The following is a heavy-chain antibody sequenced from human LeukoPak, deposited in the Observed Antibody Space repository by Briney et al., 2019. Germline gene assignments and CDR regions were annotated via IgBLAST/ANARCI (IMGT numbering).Heavy chain of an antibody. J-gene: IGHJ6*02. CDR2: IYTSGST. D-gene: IGHD3-9*01. CDR1: GGSISSYY. Sequence: SETLSLTCTVSGGSISSYYWSWIRQPAGKGLEWIGRIYTSGSTNYNPSLKSRVTMSVDTSKNQFSLKLSSVTAADTAVYYCARGIPYYDILTGYEYYYGMDVWGQGTTVTVSS. V-gene: IGHV4-4*07. CDR3: ARGIPYYDILTGYEYYYGMDV.